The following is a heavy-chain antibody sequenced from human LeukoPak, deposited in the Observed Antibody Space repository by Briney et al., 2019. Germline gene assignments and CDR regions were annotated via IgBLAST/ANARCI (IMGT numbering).Heavy chain of an antibody. V-gene: IGHV3-23*01. Sequence: GGSLRLSCIASGFTFNSYAMSWVRQAPGKGLEWVSANSGNGGSSYYADSVRGRFTISRDNSKNTLYLQMNSLRAEDTAVYYCAKWEKWSLYYFGYWGQGTLVTVSS. CDR2: NSGNGGSS. CDR3: AKWEKWSLYYFGY. CDR1: GFTFNSYA. D-gene: IGHD1-26*01. J-gene: IGHJ4*02.